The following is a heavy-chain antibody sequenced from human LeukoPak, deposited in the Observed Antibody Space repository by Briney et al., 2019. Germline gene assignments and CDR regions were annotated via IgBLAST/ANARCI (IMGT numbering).Heavy chain of an antibody. CDR1: GGSISSYY. J-gene: IGHJ5*02. Sequence: SETLSLTCTVSGGSISSYYWSWIRQPPGKGLEWIGYIYYSGSTNYNPSLKSRVTTSVDTSKNQFSLKLSSVTAADTAVYYCARDHDSSGPWGQGTLVTVSS. CDR3: ARDHDSSGP. D-gene: IGHD3-22*01. V-gene: IGHV4-59*08. CDR2: IYYSGST.